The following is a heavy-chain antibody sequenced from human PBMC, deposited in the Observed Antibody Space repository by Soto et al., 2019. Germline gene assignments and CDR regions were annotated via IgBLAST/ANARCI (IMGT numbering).Heavy chain of an antibody. CDR1: GYSFTSTY. V-gene: IGHV1-46*01. CDR3: ALKVVTYYDN. CDR2: INPAGGTT. D-gene: IGHD2-21*02. J-gene: IGHJ4*02. Sequence: QVQLVQSGAEVKKPGASVRISCRASGYSFTSTYVHWVRQAPGQGPECMGIINPAGGTTYYAQKFQGRLTITSDTSTDTVFMDLNDLTSEDTAVYFCALKVVTYYDNWGQGTLLTVSS.